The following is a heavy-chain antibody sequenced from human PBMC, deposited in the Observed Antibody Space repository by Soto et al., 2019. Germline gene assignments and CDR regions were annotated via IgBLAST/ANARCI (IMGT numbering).Heavy chain of an antibody. Sequence: QVQLLESGGGVVQPGRSLRLSCAASGFTFSSYAMHWVRQAPGKGLEWVAVISYDGSNKYYADSVKGRFTISRDNSKNTLYLQMNSLRAEDTAVYYCARDSVAARPSSRFDYWGQGTLVTVSS. CDR1: GFTFSSYA. J-gene: IGHJ4*02. V-gene: IGHV3-30-3*01. CDR2: ISYDGSNK. CDR3: ARDSVAARPSSRFDY. D-gene: IGHD6-6*01.